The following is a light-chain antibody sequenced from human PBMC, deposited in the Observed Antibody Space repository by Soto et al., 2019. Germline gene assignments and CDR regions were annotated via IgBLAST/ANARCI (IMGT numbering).Light chain of an antibody. V-gene: IGKV1-5*03. CDR1: QSIDSW. CDR3: QQYKSFSLT. J-gene: IGKJ4*01. CDR2: KTS. Sequence: DIQMTQSPSTLSASVGDRVTITCRASQSIDSWLAWYQQKPGKAPKLLIYKTSNLESGVPSRFSGSGSGTEFSLTISSLQPDDFATYYCQQYKSFSLTFGGGTRVAVK.